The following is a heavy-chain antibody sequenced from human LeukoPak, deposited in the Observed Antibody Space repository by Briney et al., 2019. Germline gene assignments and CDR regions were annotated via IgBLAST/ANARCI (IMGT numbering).Heavy chain of an antibody. CDR1: GFTFSNYA. Sequence: GGSLRLSCAASGFTFSNYAMSWVRHAPGKWLEWVSAISGSGGSTYYADSVKGRFTISRDNSKNTLYLQMNSLRAEDTPVYYCAKDPDCTSGICYTFWGQGTLVTVSS. J-gene: IGHJ4*02. CDR2: ISGSGGST. V-gene: IGHV3-23*01. CDR3: AKDPDCTSGICYTF. D-gene: IGHD2-8*01.